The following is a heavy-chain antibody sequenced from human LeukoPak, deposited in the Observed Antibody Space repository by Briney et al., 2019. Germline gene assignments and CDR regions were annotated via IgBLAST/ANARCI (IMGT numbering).Heavy chain of an antibody. CDR3: ARHGQTSMVPIDY. D-gene: IGHD5-18*01. CDR1: GGSIRGYY. Sequence: SPSETLSLTCTVSGGSIRGYYWSWIRQPPGRTLEWIGYIFYSGSTNYNPSLKGRATILVDTSKNQFALKVTSVTAADTAVYYCARHGQTSMVPIDYWGQGTLVTVSS. V-gene: IGHV4-59*08. J-gene: IGHJ4*02. CDR2: IFYSGST.